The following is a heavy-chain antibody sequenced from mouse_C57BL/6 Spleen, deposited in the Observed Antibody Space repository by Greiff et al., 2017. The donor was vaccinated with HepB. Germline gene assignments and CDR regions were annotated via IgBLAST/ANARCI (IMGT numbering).Heavy chain of an antibody. CDR2: INPNNGGT. D-gene: IGHD3-2*02. CDR3: AREAQASWFAY. V-gene: IGHV1-26*01. CDR1: GYTFTDYY. J-gene: IGHJ3*01. Sequence: EVQLQQSGPELVKPGASVKISCKASGYTFTDYYMNWVKQSHGKSLEWIGDINPNNGGTSYNQKFKGKATLTVDKSSSTAYMELRSLTSEDSAVYYWAREAQASWFAYWGQRTLVTVSA.